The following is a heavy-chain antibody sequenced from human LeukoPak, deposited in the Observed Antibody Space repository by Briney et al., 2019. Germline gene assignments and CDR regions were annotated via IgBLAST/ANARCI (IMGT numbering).Heavy chain of an antibody. Sequence: GGSLRLSCVASGFTFSSYAMSWVRQAPGKGLEWLSGIHDSGATTNYADSVRGRFTISRDNSKNTLYLQMNSLRAEDMAVYYCAKEVHSSGYYSDYWGQGTLVTVSS. CDR2: IHDSGATT. V-gene: IGHV3-23*01. CDR3: AKEVHSSGYYSDY. CDR1: GFTFSSYA. J-gene: IGHJ4*02. D-gene: IGHD3-22*01.